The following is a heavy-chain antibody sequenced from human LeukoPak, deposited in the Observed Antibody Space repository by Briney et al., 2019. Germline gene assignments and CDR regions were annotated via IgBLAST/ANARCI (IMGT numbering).Heavy chain of an antibody. CDR3: ASPLVGANDDAFDI. J-gene: IGHJ3*02. CDR2: INPNSGGT. V-gene: IGHV1-2*06. D-gene: IGHD1-26*01. CDR1: GYTFTGYY. Sequence: ASVKVSCKASGYTFTGYYMHWERQAPGQGLEWMGRINPNSGGTNYAQKFQGRVTMTRDTSISTAYMELSRLRSDDTAVYYCASPLVGANDDAFDIWGQGTMVTVSS.